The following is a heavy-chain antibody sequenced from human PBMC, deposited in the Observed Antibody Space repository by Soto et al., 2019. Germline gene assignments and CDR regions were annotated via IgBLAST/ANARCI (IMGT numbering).Heavy chain of an antibody. CDR3: ARDGISSSGPEGY. D-gene: IGHD3-22*01. Sequence: QVQLVQSGAEVKKPGASVKVSCKASGYTFTSYYMHWVRQAPGQGLEWMGIINPSGGSTSYAQKYQGRVTMNMDTYTSTVYMELSSLRSEDTAVYYCARDGISSSGPEGYWGQGTLVTVSS. V-gene: IGHV1-46*01. CDR1: GYTFTSYY. CDR2: INPSGGST. J-gene: IGHJ4*02.